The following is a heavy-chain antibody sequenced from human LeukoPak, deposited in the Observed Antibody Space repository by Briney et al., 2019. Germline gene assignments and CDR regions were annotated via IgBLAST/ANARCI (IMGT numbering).Heavy chain of an antibody. CDR1: GFTFTSYD. V-gene: IGHV1-8*01. CDR3: ARGRWDSRQFDY. CDR2: MNPNSGNT. D-gene: IGHD1-26*01. J-gene: IGHJ4*02. Sequence: GASVKVSCKASGFTFTSYDINWVRQATGQGLEWMGWMNPNSGNTGYAQKFQDRVTMTRNTSISTAYMELSLLRSEDTAVYYCARGRWDSRQFDYWGQGALVTVSS.